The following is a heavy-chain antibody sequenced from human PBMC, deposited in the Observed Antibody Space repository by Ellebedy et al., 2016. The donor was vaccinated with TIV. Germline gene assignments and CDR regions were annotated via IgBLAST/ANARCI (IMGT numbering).Heavy chain of an antibody. V-gene: IGHV3-74*01. CDR3: ASRGVAVQGADY. Sequence: GESLKISCAASGFTFSSYWMHWVRQAPGKGLVWVSRINSDGSSTSYADSVKGRFTISRDNAKNTLYLQMNSLRVEDTAVYYCASRGVAVQGADYWGQGTLVTVSS. D-gene: IGHD3-10*01. CDR2: INSDGSST. J-gene: IGHJ4*02. CDR1: GFTFSSYW.